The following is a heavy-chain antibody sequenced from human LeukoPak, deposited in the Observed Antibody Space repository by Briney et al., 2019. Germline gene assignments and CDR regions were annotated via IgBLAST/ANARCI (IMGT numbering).Heavy chain of an antibody. D-gene: IGHD4-17*01. J-gene: IGHJ4*02. CDR2: MYNSGST. CDR3: ARGIESYGDYGY. Sequence: SETLSLTCTVSGGSISGSYWSCIRQPPGKGLEWIAYMYNSGSTNYNPSLKSRVTISIDTSKNQFSLKLSSLTAADTAIYYCARGIESYGDYGYWGQGILVTVSS. CDR1: GGSISGSY. V-gene: IGHV4-59*01.